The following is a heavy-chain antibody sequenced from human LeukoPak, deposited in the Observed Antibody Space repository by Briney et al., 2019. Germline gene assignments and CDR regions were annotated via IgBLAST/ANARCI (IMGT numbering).Heavy chain of an antibody. J-gene: IGHJ4*02. CDR2: IEGSGVSI. D-gene: IGHD3-22*01. CDR3: VRDTGYSSPFDY. Sequence: GGSLRLSCAASGFTFSSYEMSWVRQAPGKGLEWVSYIEGSGVSIYYVDSVKGRFTVSRDNAKNSLYLQMNSLRADDTALYYCVRDTGYSSPFDYWGRGTLVTVSS. V-gene: IGHV3-48*03. CDR1: GFTFSSYE.